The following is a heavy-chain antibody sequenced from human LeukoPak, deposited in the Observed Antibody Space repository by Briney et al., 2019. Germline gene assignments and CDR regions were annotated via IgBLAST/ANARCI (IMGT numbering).Heavy chain of an antibody. J-gene: IGHJ4*02. CDR2: VISSGATT. D-gene: IGHD6-13*01. CDR1: GFTFSTYA. V-gene: IGHV3-23*01. Sequence: SGGPLRLSCAASGFTFSTYAMSWVRQTPGKGLEWVSAVISSGATTYYADSVKGRFTISRDNSKSTLYLQMHSLRGEDTAVYYCAKDLRSSYSSSWSPFDYWGQGTLVTVSS. CDR3: AKDLRSSYSSSWSPFDY.